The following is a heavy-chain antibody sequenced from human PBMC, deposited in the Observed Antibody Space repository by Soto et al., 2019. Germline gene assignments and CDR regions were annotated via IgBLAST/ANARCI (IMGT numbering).Heavy chain of an antibody. CDR1: GDIFTNFD. CDR3: ARYIYGQGLQA. CDR2: MRANSGDT. D-gene: IGHD3-3*02. J-gene: IGHJ5*02. V-gene: IGHV1-8*01. Sequence: QVQLVQPGAEVRKPGASVKVSCKASGDIFTNFDFNWVRQATGQGLEWIGWMRANSGDTAHDQKFQGRVRMTRDTSMSTAYMELSSLRAEDTAVYYCARYIYGQGLQAWGQGTLVFVSS.